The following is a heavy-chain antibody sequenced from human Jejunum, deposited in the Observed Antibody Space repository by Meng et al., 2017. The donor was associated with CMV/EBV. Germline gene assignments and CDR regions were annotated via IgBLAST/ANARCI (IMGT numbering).Heavy chain of an antibody. CDR1: SSGSYY. D-gene: IGHD3-10*01. Sequence: SSGSYYWNWIRQSPGTGLEWIAHVFYSGSSDYNPSLKSRVTISVDTSKNQFFLQLDSVTAADTAVYFCARGAVNMVRGVSYYFDYWGQGALVTVSS. CDR3: ARGAVNMVRGVSYYFDY. J-gene: IGHJ4*02. V-gene: IGHV4-61*01. CDR2: VFYSGSS.